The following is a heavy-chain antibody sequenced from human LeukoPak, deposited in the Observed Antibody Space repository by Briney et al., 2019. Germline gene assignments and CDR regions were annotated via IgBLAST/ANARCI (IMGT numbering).Heavy chain of an antibody. V-gene: IGHV3-23*01. CDR1: GFSFNGYA. CDR2: TGGSDDNT. CDR3: TKDLMTGFSSGWYFAY. Sequence: GGSLRLSCEGSGFSFNGYAMSWVRQAPGKGLEWVAVTGGSDDNTHYADSVKGRFTISRDNSANRLFLQMNSLRPDDSALYYCTKDLMTGFSSGWYFAYWGPGTLVSVSS. J-gene: IGHJ4*02. D-gene: IGHD6-19*01.